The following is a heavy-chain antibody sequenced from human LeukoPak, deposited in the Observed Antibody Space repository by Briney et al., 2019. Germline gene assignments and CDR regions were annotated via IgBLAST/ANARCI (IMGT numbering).Heavy chain of an antibody. D-gene: IGHD5-18*01. CDR3: ARDGSDTAMGFDY. Sequence: ASVNVSCKGSGYTFPGYYMHWLRQSPGQGLEGMGWINTNCGGTNYELKFQGMVAMTRDTYICTGYMELSRLRSDDTAVYYCARDGSDTAMGFDYWGQGTLVTVSS. CDR2: INTNCGGT. V-gene: IGHV1-2*07. CDR1: GYTFPGYY. J-gene: IGHJ4*02.